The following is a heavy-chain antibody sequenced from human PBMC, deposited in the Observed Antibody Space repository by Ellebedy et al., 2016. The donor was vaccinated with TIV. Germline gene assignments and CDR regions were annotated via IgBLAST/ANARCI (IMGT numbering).Heavy chain of an antibody. Sequence: GGSLRLXXEASGFTFSDYYMSWIRQAPGRGLEWLSYITSSGTYTTYADSVKGRFTISRDNAKNSLYLQMHNLRAEDTAVYYCARAVAGSPDSWGQGTLVTVSS. CDR1: GFTFSDYY. CDR2: ITSSGTYT. J-gene: IGHJ4*02. CDR3: ARAVAGSPDS. D-gene: IGHD6-19*01. V-gene: IGHV3-11*03.